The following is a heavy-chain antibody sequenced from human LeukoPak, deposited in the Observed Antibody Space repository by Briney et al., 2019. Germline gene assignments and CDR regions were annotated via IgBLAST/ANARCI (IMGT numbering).Heavy chain of an antibody. CDR3: AREYYYASGSYYFDS. Sequence: PSETLSLTCAVSGGSISSTNWWSWVRQPPGKGLEWMGVIYHSGSTNYKPALKSRVTISVDKSKNQFSLNLSSVTAADTAVYYCAREYYYASGSYYFDSWGQGTLVTVSS. V-gene: IGHV4-4*02. CDR1: GGSISSTNW. D-gene: IGHD3-10*01. CDR2: IYHSGST. J-gene: IGHJ4*02.